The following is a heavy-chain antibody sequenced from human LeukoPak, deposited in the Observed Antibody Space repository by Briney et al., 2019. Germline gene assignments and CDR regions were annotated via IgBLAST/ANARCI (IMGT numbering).Heavy chain of an antibody. J-gene: IGHJ4*02. V-gene: IGHV3-21*01. Sequence: GGSLKLSCTASGFTFSSYSMNWVRQAPGKGLEWVSSISSSSNYIYYADSVKGRFTISRDNAKNSLYLQMNSLRAEDTAVYYCAREGHFDYWGQGTLVTVSS. CDR2: ISSSSNYI. CDR1: GFTFSSYS. CDR3: AREGHFDY.